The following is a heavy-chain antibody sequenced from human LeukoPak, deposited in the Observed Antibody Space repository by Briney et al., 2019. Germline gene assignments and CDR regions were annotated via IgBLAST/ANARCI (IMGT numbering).Heavy chain of an antibody. CDR2: ISGSGGST. J-gene: IGHJ3*02. CDR3: AKKAGIAAAGYFDAFDI. V-gene: IGHV3-23*01. Sequence: GGSLRLSCAASGVTFSSYAMSWVRQAPGKGLEWVSAISGSGGSTYYADSVKGRFTISRDNSKNTLYLQMNSLRAEDTAVYYCAKKAGIAAAGYFDAFDIWGQGTMVTVSS. D-gene: IGHD6-13*01. CDR1: GVTFSSYA.